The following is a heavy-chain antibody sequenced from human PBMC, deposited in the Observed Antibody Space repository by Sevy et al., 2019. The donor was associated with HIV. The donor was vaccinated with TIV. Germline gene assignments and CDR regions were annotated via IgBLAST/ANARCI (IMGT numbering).Heavy chain of an antibody. CDR1: GFTFSNYA. D-gene: IGHD1-26*01. Sequence: GGSLRLSCAASGFTFSNYAMSWVRQAPGKGLEWVSAIPSSHNITYYAESVKGRFTISRDNSKNTLFLEMNSLRADDTAVYYCAKKRGVSGSYSGIDVWGQGTTVTVSS. J-gene: IGHJ6*01. CDR3: AKKRGVSGSYSGIDV. CDR2: IPSSHNIT. V-gene: IGHV3-23*01.